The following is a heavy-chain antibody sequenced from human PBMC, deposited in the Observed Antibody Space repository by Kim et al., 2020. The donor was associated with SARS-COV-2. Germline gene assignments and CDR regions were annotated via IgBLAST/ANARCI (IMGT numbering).Heavy chain of an antibody. D-gene: IGHD1-26*01. CDR3: ASLVGATAY. V-gene: IGHV5-10-1*01. J-gene: IGHJ4*02. CDR2: SYT. Sequence: SYTHYSPSFQGHVTISADKSISTAYLQWSSLKASDTAMYYCASLVGATAYWGQGTLVTVSS.